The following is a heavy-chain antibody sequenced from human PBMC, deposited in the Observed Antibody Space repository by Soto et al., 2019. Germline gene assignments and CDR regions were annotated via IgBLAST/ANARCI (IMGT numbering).Heavy chain of an antibody. V-gene: IGHV3-13*01. CDR2: IGTAGDT. Sequence: EVQLVESGGGLVQPGGSLRLSCAASGFTFSSYDMHWVRQATGKGLEWVSAIGTAGDTYYPGSVKGRFTISRENAKNSLYLQMNSLRAGDTAVYYCARGGSSSPHYYYGMDVWGQGTTVTVSS. CDR1: GFTFSSYD. J-gene: IGHJ6*02. CDR3: ARGGSSSPHYYYGMDV. D-gene: IGHD6-6*01.